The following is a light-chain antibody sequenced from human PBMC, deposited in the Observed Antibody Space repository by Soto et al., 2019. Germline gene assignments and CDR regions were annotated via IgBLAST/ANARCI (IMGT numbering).Light chain of an antibody. CDR3: QQYDNLAPGLT. J-gene: IGKJ4*01. V-gene: IGKV1-33*01. Sequence: DIQMTQSPSSLSASVGDRVTITCQASQDISNYLNWYQQKPGKAPKLLIYDASKLETGVPSRFSRGGTGVDFTYTISSLQPEDIATDYCQQYDNLAPGLTFGGGTKGEIK. CDR1: QDISNY. CDR2: DAS.